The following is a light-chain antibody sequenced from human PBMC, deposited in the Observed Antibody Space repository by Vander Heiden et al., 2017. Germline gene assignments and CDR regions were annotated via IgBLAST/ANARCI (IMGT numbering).Light chain of an antibody. Sequence: DIAMTQSPDPMAVFLGERANINLKSSQSVLYKSNNKNYLGWYQQRPVQPPRLLICWASTRKSGVPDRFSGSGSVTDFTLTINSLQAEDVAVYYCQQYDSSPITFGPGTKVEIK. CDR2: WAS. J-gene: IGKJ3*01. V-gene: IGKV4-1*01. CDR3: QQYDSSPIT. CDR1: QSVLYKSNNKNY.